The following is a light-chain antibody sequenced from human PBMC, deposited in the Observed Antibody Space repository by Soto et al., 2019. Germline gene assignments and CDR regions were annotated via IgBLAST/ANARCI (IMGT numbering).Light chain of an antibody. CDR3: QQANSYPWT. CDR1: HGRSAG. CDR2: GSS. V-gene: IGKV1-12*01. J-gene: IGKJ1*01. Sequence: EIXMTQSASCVXASAGDGGRMXCRASHGRSAGRAWSQQKPREAPKLLIYGSSSLLTGAPSSFSGTRSVTDFTPPISSRQPDDFATYYRQQANSYPWTFGQGTKVDIK.